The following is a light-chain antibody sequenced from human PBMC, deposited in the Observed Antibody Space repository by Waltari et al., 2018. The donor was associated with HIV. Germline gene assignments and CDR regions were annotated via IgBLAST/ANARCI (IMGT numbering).Light chain of an antibody. CDR1: RDINNW. V-gene: IGKV1-12*01. J-gene: IGKJ5*01. CDR3: QQANSFLAIT. CDR2: DAS. Sequence: DIQMTQSPSSVSASVGDRVTITCRASRDINNWLAWYQQKPGKDTKLLIYDASSLQSGVPSRFSGSGSGTEFTLTISSLQAEDSAVYYCQQANSFLAITFGQGTRLEIK.